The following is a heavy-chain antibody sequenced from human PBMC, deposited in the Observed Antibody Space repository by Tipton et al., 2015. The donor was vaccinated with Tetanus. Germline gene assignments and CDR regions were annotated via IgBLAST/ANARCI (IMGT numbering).Heavy chain of an antibody. J-gene: IGHJ5*02. CDR3: ASLPKHWLAPRGAP. CDR1: GGSFSGNY. D-gene: IGHD6-19*01. V-gene: IGHV4-34*01. Sequence: TLSLTCGVSGGSFSGNYWSWARQAPGKGLEWIGEINHRGGTMYNPSLKSRVTISGDTSKNQFSLNLTSVTAADTAVYYCASLPKHWLAPRGAPWGQGTLVTVSS. CDR2: INHRGGT.